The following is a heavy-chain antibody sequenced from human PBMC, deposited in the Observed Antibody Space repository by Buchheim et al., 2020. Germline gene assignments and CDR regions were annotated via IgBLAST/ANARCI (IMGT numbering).Heavy chain of an antibody. CDR3: ATEPYVWGNYRYSTNDY. CDR1: GFTFRNVW. J-gene: IGHJ4*02. D-gene: IGHD3-16*02. V-gene: IGHV3-15*01. CDR2: MKSIADGRTT. Sequence: DVQLVESGGGLVKPGGSLRLSCAASGFTFRNVWMSWVRQTPGKGLEWVGRMKSIADGRTTDYAAPVKGRFTIFRDDFKNMLFLQMNSLRTEDTAVYYCATEPYVWGNYRYSTNDYWGQG.